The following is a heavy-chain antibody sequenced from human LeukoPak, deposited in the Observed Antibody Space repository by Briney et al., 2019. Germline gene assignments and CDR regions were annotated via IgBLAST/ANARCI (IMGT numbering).Heavy chain of an antibody. CDR3: ARAKWELPIDY. CDR1: GFTFSSYW. D-gene: IGHD1-26*01. Sequence: GGSLRLSCAASGFTFSSYWMHWVRHAPGKGLVWVSRINSDGSSTSYADSVKGRFTISRDNAKNTLYLQMNSLRAEDTAVYYCARAKWELPIDYWGQGTLVTVSS. J-gene: IGHJ4*02. CDR2: INSDGSST. V-gene: IGHV3-74*01.